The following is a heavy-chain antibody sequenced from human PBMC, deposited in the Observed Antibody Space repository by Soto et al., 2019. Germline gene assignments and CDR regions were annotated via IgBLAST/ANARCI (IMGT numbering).Heavy chain of an antibody. D-gene: IGHD3-3*01. V-gene: IGHV4-4*07. Sequence: SETLSLTCSVSGGTISCYYWTWIRQPAGKGLEWIGRIYSSGNTKYNPSLQSRVTMSLDTSNNQFSLRLTSVTAADTAVYYCARGQRFSDWFDPWGQGTLVTVS. CDR1: GGTISCYY. CDR2: IYSSGNT. J-gene: IGHJ5*02. CDR3: ARGQRFSDWFDP.